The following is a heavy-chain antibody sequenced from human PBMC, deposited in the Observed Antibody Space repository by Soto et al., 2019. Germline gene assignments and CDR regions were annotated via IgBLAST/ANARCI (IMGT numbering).Heavy chain of an antibody. CDR3: ARLQFYDFWRGSGQMDV. Sequence: WETLSLTCTVSGGSISSSSYYWGWIRQPPGKGLEWIGSIYYSGSTYYNPSLKSRVTISVDTSKNQFHLKLTSVTAADTALYFWARLQFYDFWRGSGQMDVWGQGTTGT. V-gene: IGHV4-39*06. D-gene: IGHD3-3*01. CDR1: GGSISSSSYY. CDR2: IYYSGST. J-gene: IGHJ6*02.